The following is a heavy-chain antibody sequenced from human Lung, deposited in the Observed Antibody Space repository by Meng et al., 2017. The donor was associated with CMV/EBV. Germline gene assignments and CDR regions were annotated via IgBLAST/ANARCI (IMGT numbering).Heavy chain of an antibody. Sequence: QVQVRGSGPALVKPSEILSLTCAVSGDSITNHNWWAWVRQPPGKGLEWIGEIPHRGSSAYNPSLKSRVSMSIDKSKNQFSLKLTSVTAADTAVYHCLRRSGGSVWGQGTLVTVSS. CDR1: GDSITNHNW. J-gene: IGHJ1*01. CDR3: LRRSGGSV. V-gene: IGHV4-4*02. D-gene: IGHD3-10*01. CDR2: IPHRGSS.